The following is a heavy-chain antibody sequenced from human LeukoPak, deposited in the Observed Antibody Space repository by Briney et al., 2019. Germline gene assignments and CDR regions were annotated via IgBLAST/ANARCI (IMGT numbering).Heavy chain of an antibody. Sequence: SETLSLTCTVSGYSISSGYYWGWIRQPPGKGLEWIGYIYYSGSTNYNPSLKSRVTISVDTSKNQFSLKLSSVTAADTAVYYCARCYYGSGSYYTHYYYYYMDVWGKGTTVTVSS. CDR1: GYSISSGYY. CDR3: ARCYYGSGSYYTHYYYYYMDV. D-gene: IGHD3-10*01. V-gene: IGHV4-61*01. CDR2: IYYSGST. J-gene: IGHJ6*03.